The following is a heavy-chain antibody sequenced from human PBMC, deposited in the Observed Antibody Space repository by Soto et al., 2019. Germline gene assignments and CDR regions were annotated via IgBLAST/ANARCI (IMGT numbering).Heavy chain of an antibody. CDR2: IYYSGST. J-gene: IGHJ5*02. D-gene: IGHD3-22*01. CDR3: ARGFTMIVVVPFDP. V-gene: IGHV4-59*01. CDR1: GGSISSYY. Sequence: SETLSLTCTVSGGSISSYYWSWIRQPPGKGLEWIGYIYYSGSTNYNPSLKSRVTISVDTSKNQFSLKLSSVTAADTAVYYCARGFTMIVVVPFDPWGQGTLVTAPQ.